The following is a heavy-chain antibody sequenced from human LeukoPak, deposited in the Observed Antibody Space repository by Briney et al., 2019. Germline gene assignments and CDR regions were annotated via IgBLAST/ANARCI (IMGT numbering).Heavy chain of an antibody. V-gene: IGHV4-59*11. J-gene: IGHJ4*02. CDR2: FYFSGSS. D-gene: IGHD6-13*01. Sequence: PSETLFLTCTVSGASISTHYWSWIRQPPEKGPEWIGDFYFSGSSNYNPSLKSRATISGDTSKNQFSLNLRSVTAADTAVYYCARAGAIATVHLDLDHWGRGTQVTVSS. CDR3: ARAGAIATVHLDLDH. CDR1: GASISTHY.